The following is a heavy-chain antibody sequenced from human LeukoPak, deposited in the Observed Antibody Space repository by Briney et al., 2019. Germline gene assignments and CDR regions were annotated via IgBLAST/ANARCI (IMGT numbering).Heavy chain of an antibody. CDR1: GYTLTEFS. Sequence: GASVKVSCKVSGYTLTEFSMHWVRQAPGKGLEWMGSFDPEDGETIYAQQFQGRVTMSEDTSTNTAYMELSSLRSEDTAVYYCATGDRRLQFYYYYVDVWGKGTTVAVSS. D-gene: IGHD5-24*01. J-gene: IGHJ6*03. CDR3: ATGDRRLQFYYYYVDV. CDR2: FDPEDGET. V-gene: IGHV1-24*01.